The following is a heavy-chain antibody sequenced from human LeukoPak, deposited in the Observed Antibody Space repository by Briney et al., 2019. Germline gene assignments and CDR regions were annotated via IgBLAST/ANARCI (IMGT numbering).Heavy chain of an antibody. D-gene: IGHD4-11*01. CDR2: TYYRSKWYN. CDR3: ARDGGYSNPYYYYYYYMDF. Sequence: SQTLSLTCAISGDSVSSNSAAWNWIRQSPSRGLEWLGRTYYRSKWYNDYAVSVKSRITINPDTSKNQFSLQLNSVTPEDTAVYYCARDGGYSNPYYYYYYYMDFWGKGTTVTVSS. CDR1: GDSVSSNSAA. J-gene: IGHJ6*03. V-gene: IGHV6-1*01.